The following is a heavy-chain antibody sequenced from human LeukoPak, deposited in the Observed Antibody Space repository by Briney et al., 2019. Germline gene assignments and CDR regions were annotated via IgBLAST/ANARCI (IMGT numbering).Heavy chain of an antibody. V-gene: IGHV3-43D*03. D-gene: IGHD5-12*01. CDR2: ISWDGGST. J-gene: IGHJ4*02. CDR3: ARRGSGYDLVGYFDY. Sequence: GGSLRLSCAASGFTFDDYAMHWVRQAPGKGLEWVSLISWDGGSTYYADSVKGRFTISRDNSKNSLYLQMNSLRAEDTALYYCARRGSGYDLVGYFDYWGQGTLVTVSS. CDR1: GFTFDDYA.